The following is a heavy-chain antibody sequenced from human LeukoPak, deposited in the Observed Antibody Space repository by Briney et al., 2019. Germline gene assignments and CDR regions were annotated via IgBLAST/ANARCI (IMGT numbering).Heavy chain of an antibody. J-gene: IGHJ4*02. CDR2: IIPIFGTA. CDR1: GGTFSSYA. V-gene: IGHV1-69*05. CDR3: ARDLKNYYGSGSYDGGFDY. D-gene: IGHD3-10*01. Sequence: SVKVSCKTSGGTFSSYAISWVRQAPGQGLEWMGRIIPIFGTANYAQKFQGRVTITTDESTSTAYMELSSLRSEDTAVYYCARDLKNYYGSGSYDGGFDYWGQGTLVTVTS.